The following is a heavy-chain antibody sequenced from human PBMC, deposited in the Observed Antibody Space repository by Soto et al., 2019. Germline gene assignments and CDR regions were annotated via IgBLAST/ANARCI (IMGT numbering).Heavy chain of an antibody. CDR2: ISGSGST. J-gene: IGHJ6*03. V-gene: IGHV3-23*01. CDR3: AKALRFTFTTGYYMDV. CDR1: GFTVSSYA. D-gene: IGHD3-16*01. Sequence: EVQLLESGGGLVQPGGSLRLSCAASGFTVSSYAMSWVRQAPGKGLEWVSVISGSGSTYAADSVKGRFTITRDSSKNTVYLQINSLRAEDTAVYYCAKALRFTFTTGYYMDVWGRGTTVTVS.